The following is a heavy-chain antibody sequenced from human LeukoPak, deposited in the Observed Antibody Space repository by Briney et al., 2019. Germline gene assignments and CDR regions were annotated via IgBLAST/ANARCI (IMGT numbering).Heavy chain of an antibody. Sequence: PGGSLRLSCAASGFTFSSYAMHWVRQAPGKGLEWVAVISYDGSNKYYADSVKGRFTISRDNAKNSLYLQMNSLRAEDTALYYCVRDAPGYSYGYAYWGPGTRVTVSS. CDR2: ISYDGSNK. CDR1: GFTFSSYA. V-gene: IGHV3-30*04. J-gene: IGHJ4*02. CDR3: VRDAPGYSYGYAY. D-gene: IGHD5-18*01.